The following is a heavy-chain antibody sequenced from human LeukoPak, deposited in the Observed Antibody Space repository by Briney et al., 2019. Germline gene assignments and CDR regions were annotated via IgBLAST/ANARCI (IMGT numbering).Heavy chain of an antibody. D-gene: IGHD6-13*01. CDR3: ARASRSSWGGGDFDY. Sequence: GGSLRLSCAASGFTFSDYYMSWIRQAPGEGLEWVSYISSSGSTTYYADSVKGRFTISRDNAKNSLYLQMNSLRAEDTAAYYCARASRSSWGGGDFDYWGQGTLVTVSS. V-gene: IGHV3-11*01. CDR2: ISSSGSTT. J-gene: IGHJ4*02. CDR1: GFTFSDYY.